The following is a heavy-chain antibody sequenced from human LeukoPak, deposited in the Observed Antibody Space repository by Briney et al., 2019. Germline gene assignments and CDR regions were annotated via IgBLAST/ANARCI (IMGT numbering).Heavy chain of an antibody. CDR3: AKGGSTNFYYGDV. J-gene: IGHJ6*02. CDR2: IYDSGST. CDR1: GVPMTNLY. Sequence: SETLSLTFSVSGVPMTNLYCTWIPQPPGEGLEWIGDIYDSGSTRYNTALESRVTISVDTSKNQFSLKLSSGTAADTAVYYCAKGGSTNFYYGDVWGQGTTVTVSS. D-gene: IGHD2/OR15-2a*01. V-gene: IGHV4-59*01.